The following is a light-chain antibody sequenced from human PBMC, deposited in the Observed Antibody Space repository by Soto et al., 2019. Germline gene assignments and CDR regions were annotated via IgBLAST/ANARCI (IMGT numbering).Light chain of an antibody. CDR2: DVS. V-gene: IGLV2-14*03. J-gene: IGLJ1*01. Sequence: QSVLTQPASVYGSPGQSITISCTGPSSDVGGYNYVSWYQHHPGKAPKLMIYDVSKRPSGVSNRFSGSKSGNTASLTISGLQAEDEADYYCSSYTSTSTYVFGTGTKVTVL. CDR1: SSDVGGYNY. CDR3: SSYTSTSTYV.